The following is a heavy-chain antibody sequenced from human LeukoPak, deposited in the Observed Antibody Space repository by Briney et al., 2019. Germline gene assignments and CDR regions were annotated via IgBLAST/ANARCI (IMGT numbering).Heavy chain of an antibody. V-gene: IGHV4-34*01. Sequence: PSETLSRTCAVYGGSFSGYYWSWIRQPPGKGLEWIGEINHSGSTNYNPSLKSRVTISVDTSKNQFSLKLSSVTAADTAVYYCARGRIVVVPAAWAYINWFDPWGQGTLVTVSS. CDR1: GGSFSGYY. J-gene: IGHJ5*02. CDR2: INHSGST. CDR3: ARGRIVVVPAAWAYINWFDP. D-gene: IGHD2-2*01.